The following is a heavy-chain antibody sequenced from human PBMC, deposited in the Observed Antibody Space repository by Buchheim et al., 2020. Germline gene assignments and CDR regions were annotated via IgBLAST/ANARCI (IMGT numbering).Heavy chain of an antibody. V-gene: IGHV4-31*03. CDR3: ATFEYYFDY. Sequence: QVQLQESGPGLVKPSQTLSFTCPLPDGPISSGGYYWCWIRQHPGKGLEWIGYIFYSGSTYYNPSLKSRLTLSVATSTHHISLKLSSVTGADTAVYNCATFEYYFDYWGQGTL. CDR1: DGPISSGGYY. CDR2: IFYSGST. J-gene: IGHJ4*02.